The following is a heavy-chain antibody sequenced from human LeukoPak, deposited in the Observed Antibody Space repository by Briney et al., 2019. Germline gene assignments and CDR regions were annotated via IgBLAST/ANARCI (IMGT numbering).Heavy chain of an antibody. CDR1: GFTFSSYS. D-gene: IGHD5-18*01. CDR3: ARDRGYSSVFDY. Sequence: GGSLRLSCAASGFTFSSYSMNWVRQAPGKGLEWVSSISSSSSYIYYADSVKGRFTIPRDNAKNSLYLQMNSLRAEDTAVYYCARDRGYSSVFDYWGQGTLVTVSS. J-gene: IGHJ4*02. CDR2: ISSSSSYI. V-gene: IGHV3-21*01.